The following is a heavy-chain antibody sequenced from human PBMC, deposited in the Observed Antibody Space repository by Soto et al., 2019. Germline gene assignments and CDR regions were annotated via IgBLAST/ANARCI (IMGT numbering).Heavy chain of an antibody. V-gene: IGHV3-30-3*02. CDR3: ARGRGWYFDY. CDR2: ISYDGSNK. CDR1: GFTFSGYA. J-gene: IGHJ4*02. Sequence: PGGSLRLSCAASGFTFSGYAMHWVRQAPGKGLEWVAVISYDGSNKYYADSVKGRFTISRDNSKNTLYLQMNSLRAEDTAVYYCARGRGWYFDYWGQGTLVTVSS. D-gene: IGHD6-19*01.